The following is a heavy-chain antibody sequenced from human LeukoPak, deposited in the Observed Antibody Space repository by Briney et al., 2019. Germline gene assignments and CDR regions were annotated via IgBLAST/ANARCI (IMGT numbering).Heavy chain of an antibody. CDR3: ASSIGVTGTTMRGSPPSFDY. CDR1: GGSINSDHW. J-gene: IGHJ4*02. V-gene: IGHV4-4*02. Sequence: SGTLSLICGVSGGSINSDHWWSWVRQSPGKGLQWIGYIYPSSFTNYNPSLESRVTMSVDTSKNQFSLKLSSVTAADTAVYYCASSIGVTGTTMRGSPPSFDYWGQGTLVTVSS. D-gene: IGHD1-7*01. CDR2: IYPSSFT.